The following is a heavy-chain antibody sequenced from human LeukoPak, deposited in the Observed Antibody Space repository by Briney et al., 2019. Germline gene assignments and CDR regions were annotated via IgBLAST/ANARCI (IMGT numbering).Heavy chain of an antibody. J-gene: IGHJ4*02. V-gene: IGHV1-46*01. CDR2: INPSGGGT. CDR3: ASGAAAGTFSIGY. Sequence: GASAKVSCKASGYTFTSYYMHWVRQAPGQGLEWMGIINPSGGGTSYSQKFQGRVTMTTDTSTSTLYMELSSLRSEDTAVYYCASGAAAGTFSIGYWGQGTLLTVSS. CDR1: GYTFTSYY. D-gene: IGHD6-13*01.